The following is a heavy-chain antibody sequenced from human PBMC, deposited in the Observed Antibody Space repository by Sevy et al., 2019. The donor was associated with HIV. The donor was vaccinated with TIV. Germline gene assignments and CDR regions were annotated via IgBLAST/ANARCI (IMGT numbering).Heavy chain of an antibody. D-gene: IGHD3-9*01. CDR3: ARGGLGIDAFDI. CDR1: GFTFDDYA. V-gene: IGHV3-9*03. CDR2: ISWNSGSI. Sequence: GGSLRLSCAASGFTFDDYAMHWVRQAPGKGLEWVSGISWNSGSIGYADSVKGRFTISSDNAKNSLYLQMNSLRAEDMALYYCARGGLGIDAFDIWGQGTMVTVSS. J-gene: IGHJ3*02.